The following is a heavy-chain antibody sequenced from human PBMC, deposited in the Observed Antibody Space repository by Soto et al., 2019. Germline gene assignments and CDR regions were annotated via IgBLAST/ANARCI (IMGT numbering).Heavy chain of an antibody. J-gene: IGHJ4*02. D-gene: IGHD4-17*01. CDR3: AKHIGILTGTSVY. Sequence: EVQLLESGGGLVQPGGSLRLSCAASGFTFSSYGMSWVRQAPGKGLEWVSVISGSGDSTYYADSVKGRFTISRDNSKNTLYLQMNSLRAEDTAVYYCAKHIGILTGTSVYWGQGTLVTVSS. CDR2: ISGSGDST. CDR1: GFTFSSYG. V-gene: IGHV3-23*01.